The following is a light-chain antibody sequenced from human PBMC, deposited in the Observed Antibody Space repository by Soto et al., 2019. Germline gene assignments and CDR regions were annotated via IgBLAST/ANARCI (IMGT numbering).Light chain of an antibody. CDR1: SSDVGGYNY. CDR2: EVS. CDR3: SSYTSSRTGGYV. V-gene: IGLV2-14*01. Sequence: QSALTQPASVSGYPGQSITISCAGTSSDVGGYNYVSWYQQHPGKAPKLLIYEVSNRPSGVSNRFSGSKSGNTASLTISGLQAEDEADYYCSSYTSSRTGGYVLGYGTKLTVL. J-gene: IGLJ1*01.